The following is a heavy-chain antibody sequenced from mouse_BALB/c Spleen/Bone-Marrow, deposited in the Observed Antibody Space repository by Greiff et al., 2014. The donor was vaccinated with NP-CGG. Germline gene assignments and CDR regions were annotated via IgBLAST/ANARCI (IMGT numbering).Heavy chain of an antibody. CDR3: ARNANWLFTY. D-gene: IGHD4-1*01. J-gene: IGHJ3*01. Sequence: QVQLQQPGAEVVRPGTSVKVSCKASGYDFTSYLIEWIKQRPGQGLEWIGVINPGSGGSNYNEKFTGKATLTVDKSSSTAYMQLSSLTSDDSAVYFCARNANWLFTYWGQGTLVTGSA. CDR1: GYDFTSYL. CDR2: INPGSGGS. V-gene: IGHV1-54*01.